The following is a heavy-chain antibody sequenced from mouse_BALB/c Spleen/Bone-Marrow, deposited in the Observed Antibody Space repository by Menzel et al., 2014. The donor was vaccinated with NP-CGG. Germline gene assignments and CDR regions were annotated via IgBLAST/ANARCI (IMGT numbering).Heavy chain of an antibody. CDR2: IDPANGNT. CDR1: GFNIKDTY. V-gene: IGHV14-3*02. J-gene: IGHJ3*01. CDR3: ASYYYGSSRFAY. D-gene: IGHD1-1*01. Sequence: EVQLVESGAELVKPGASVKLSCTASGFNIKDTYMHWVKQRPEQGLEWIGRIDPANGNTKYDPKFQGKATITADTSSNTAYLQLSSLTSEGTAVYYCASYYYGSSRFAYWGQGTLVTVSA.